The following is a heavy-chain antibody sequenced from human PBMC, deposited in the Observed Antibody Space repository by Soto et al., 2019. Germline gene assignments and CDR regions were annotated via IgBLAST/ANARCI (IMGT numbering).Heavy chain of an antibody. V-gene: IGHV3-30-3*01. CDR1: GFTFSSYA. Sequence: LRLSCAASGFTFSSYAMHWVRQAPGKGLEWVAVISYDGSNKYYADSVKGRFTISRDNSKNTLYLQMNSLRAEDTAVYYCARVEDVVVVAATDYYYGMDVWGQGTTVTVSS. D-gene: IGHD2-15*01. CDR3: ARVEDVVVVAATDYYYGMDV. CDR2: ISYDGSNK. J-gene: IGHJ6*02.